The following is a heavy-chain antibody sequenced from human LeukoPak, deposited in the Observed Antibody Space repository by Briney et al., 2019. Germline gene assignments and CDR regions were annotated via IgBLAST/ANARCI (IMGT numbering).Heavy chain of an antibody. J-gene: IGHJ6*03. CDR3: ARDYYYDSSGYPMAEGSYYYYMDV. D-gene: IGHD3-22*01. CDR2: IYTSGST. CDR1: GGSISSYY. Sequence: SETLSLTCTVSGGSISSYYWSWIRQPAGKGLEWIGRIYTSGSTNYNPSLKSRVTMSVDTSKNQFSLKLSSVTAADTAVYYCARDYYYDSSGYPMAEGSYYYYMDVWGKGTTVTISS. V-gene: IGHV4-4*07.